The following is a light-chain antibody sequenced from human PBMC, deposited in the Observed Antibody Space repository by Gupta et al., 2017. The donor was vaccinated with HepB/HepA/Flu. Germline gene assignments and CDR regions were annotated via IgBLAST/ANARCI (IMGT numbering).Light chain of an antibody. CDR3: NSYKRGSTYV. J-gene: IGLJ1*01. V-gene: IGLV2-14*03. CDR2: DVS. CDR1: SSDVGGYNY. Sequence: QSALTKPASVSASPGHQTTIFCTGTSSDVGGYNYVSWYQQHPGKAPKLMIFDVSTRPSGISSRFSGSKSGNTAILTISGLQAEDEADYYCNSYKRGSTYVFGTGTKVTVL.